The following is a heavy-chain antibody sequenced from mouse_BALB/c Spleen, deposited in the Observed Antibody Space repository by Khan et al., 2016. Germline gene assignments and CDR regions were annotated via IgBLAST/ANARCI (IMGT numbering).Heavy chain of an antibody. J-gene: IGHJ3*01. V-gene: IGHV2-6-7*01. Sequence: QVQLKESGPGLVAPSQSLSITCTVSGFSLTGYGVNWVRQPPGKGLEWLGKIWGDGRTDYNPALKSRVSISKDNSKSQVFLKMNSLQTDDTANYYCSSDYDGFAYWGQGTLVIVSA. D-gene: IGHD2-12*01. CDR3: SSDYDGFAY. CDR1: GFSLTGYG. CDR2: IWGDGRT.